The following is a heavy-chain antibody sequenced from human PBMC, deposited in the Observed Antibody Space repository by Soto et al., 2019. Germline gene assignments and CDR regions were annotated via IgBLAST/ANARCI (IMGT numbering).Heavy chain of an antibody. CDR2: IIPVFGTT. CDR3: PRAPRYTGYANRGRLDP. V-gene: IGHV1-69*06. Sequence: QVQLVQSGAEVKKPGSSVRVSCKASGGALRNNAITWVRQAPGQGLEWMGEIIPVFGTTKFAQKFQGRLNIIAHKDSQTTHMDQSRPITAVMAVSDCPRAPRYTGYANRGRLDPWGPGILITDSS. CDR1: GGALRNNA. J-gene: IGHJ5*02. D-gene: IGHD5-12*01.